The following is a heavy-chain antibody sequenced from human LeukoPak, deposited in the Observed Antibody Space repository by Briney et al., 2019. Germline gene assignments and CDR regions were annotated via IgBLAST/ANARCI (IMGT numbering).Heavy chain of an antibody. D-gene: IGHD2-2*01. V-gene: IGHV4-34*01. Sequence: SETLSLTCAVYGGSFSGYYWSWIRQPPGKGLEWIGEINHSGSTNYNPSLKSRVTLSVDTSKNQFSLKLSSVTAADTAVYYCARSTSPAHAFDIWGQGIMVTVSS. CDR1: GGSFSGYY. CDR3: ARSTSPAHAFDI. CDR2: INHSGST. J-gene: IGHJ3*02.